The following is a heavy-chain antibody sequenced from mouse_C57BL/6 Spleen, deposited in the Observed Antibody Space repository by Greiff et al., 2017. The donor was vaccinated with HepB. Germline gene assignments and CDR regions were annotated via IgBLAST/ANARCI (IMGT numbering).Heavy chain of an antibody. Sequence: VQLKESGPELVKPGASVKIPCKASGYTFTDYNMDWVKQSHGKSLEWIGDINPNNGGTIYNQKFKGKATLTVDKSSSTAYMELRSLTSEDTAVYYCARSGGSSLDYWGQGTTLTVSS. CDR2: INPNNGGT. CDR3: ARSGGSSLDY. CDR1: GYTFTDYN. J-gene: IGHJ2*01. V-gene: IGHV1-18*01. D-gene: IGHD1-1*01.